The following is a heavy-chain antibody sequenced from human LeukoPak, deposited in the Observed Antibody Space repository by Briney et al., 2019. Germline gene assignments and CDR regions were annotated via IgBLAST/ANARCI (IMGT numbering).Heavy chain of an antibody. V-gene: IGHV1-24*01. CDR2: FDPEDGEDGET. Sequence: GASVKVCCKVSGYSLIEVAMHWVRQAPGKGLEWVGSFDPEDGEDGETHYAQKFQGRVTMTEDASTDTAYMELTSLSSEDTALYYCAMTDRYAGRPFDYWGQGTLVTVPS. CDR1: GYSLIEVA. J-gene: IGHJ4*02. CDR3: AMTDRYAGRPFDY. D-gene: IGHD3-9*01.